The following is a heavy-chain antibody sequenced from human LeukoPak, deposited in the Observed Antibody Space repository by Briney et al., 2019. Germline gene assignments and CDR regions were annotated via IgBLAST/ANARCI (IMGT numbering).Heavy chain of an antibody. V-gene: IGHV4-38-2*02. CDR3: ARKAWDY. Sequence: SETLSLTCTVSGYSISSGYYWSWIRQPPGKGLEWIGEINHSGSTNYNPSLKSRVTISVDTSKNQFSLKLSSVTAADTAVYYCARKAWDYWGQGTLVTVSS. CDR2: INHSGST. J-gene: IGHJ4*02. CDR1: GYSISSGYY.